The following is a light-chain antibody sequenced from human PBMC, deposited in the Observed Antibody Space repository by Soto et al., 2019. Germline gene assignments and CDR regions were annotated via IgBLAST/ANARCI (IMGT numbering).Light chain of an antibody. CDR2: GAS. CDR3: HQYDNAPQT. CDR1: QTLRKTY. V-gene: IGKV3-20*01. Sequence: EIVLMQSPGTLSLSPGERATLCCRASQTLRKTYIAWYQQKPGQAPRVLIYGASKRATGIPDRFSGSGSGTDFSLTISRLEPKDFAVYYCHQYDNAPQTYGQGTKVDI. J-gene: IGKJ2*01.